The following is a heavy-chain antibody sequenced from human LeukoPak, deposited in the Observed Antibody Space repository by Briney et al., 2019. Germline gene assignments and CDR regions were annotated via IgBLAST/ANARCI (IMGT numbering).Heavy chain of an antibody. D-gene: IGHD6-19*01. CDR3: AKDKGIAVAGNYWFDP. J-gene: IGHJ5*02. Sequence: PGGSLRLSCAASGFTFSNAWMSWVRQAPGKGLEWVAVISYDGSDKYYADSVKGRFTISRDNSKSTLYLQMNSLRAEDTAVYYCAKDKGIAVAGNYWFDPWGQGTLVTVSS. CDR1: GFTFSNAW. CDR2: ISYDGSDK. V-gene: IGHV3-30*18.